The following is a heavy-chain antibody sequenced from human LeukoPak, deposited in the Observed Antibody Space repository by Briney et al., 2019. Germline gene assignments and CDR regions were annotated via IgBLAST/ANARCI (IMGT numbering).Heavy chain of an antibody. CDR2: MNPNSGNT. CDR1: GGTFSSYA. V-gene: IGHV1-8*03. CDR3: ARASRKVRGAFDY. D-gene: IGHD3-10*01. J-gene: IGHJ4*02. Sequence: ASVKVSCKASGGTFSSYAISWVRQATGQGLEWMGWMNPNSGNTGYAQKFQGRVTITRNTSISTAYMELSSLRSEDTAVYYCARASRKVRGAFDYWGQGTLVTVSS.